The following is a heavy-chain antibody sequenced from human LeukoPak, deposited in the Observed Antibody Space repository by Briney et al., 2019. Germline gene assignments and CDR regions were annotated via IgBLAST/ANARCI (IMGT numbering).Heavy chain of an antibody. D-gene: IGHD1-14*01. V-gene: IGHV3-53*01. Sequence: GGSLRLSCAASGFTVITNDMTWVRQAPGKGLEWVSVLYSDGNTKYADSVQGRFTISRDNSKNTLYLEMNSLSPDDTAVYYCERGVEPLAANTLAYWGQGTLVTVSS. CDR3: ERGVEPLAANTLAY. CDR2: LYSDGNT. CDR1: GFTVITND. J-gene: IGHJ4*02.